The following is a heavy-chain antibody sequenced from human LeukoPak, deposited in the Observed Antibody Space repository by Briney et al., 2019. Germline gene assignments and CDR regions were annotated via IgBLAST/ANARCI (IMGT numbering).Heavy chain of an antibody. J-gene: IGHJ4*02. V-gene: IGHV1-24*01. CDR3: ATRGSDFWSGFDY. Sequence: ASVKVSCKLSGNTLRELPIQWVRQAGGKGLVWMAGFDLENAEIVYAQKFQGRVTMTEDTSTNTAYMELTSLTSDDTALYYCATRGSDFWSGFDYWGQGTQVTVSS. CDR1: GNTLRELP. CDR2: FDLENAEI. D-gene: IGHD3-3*01.